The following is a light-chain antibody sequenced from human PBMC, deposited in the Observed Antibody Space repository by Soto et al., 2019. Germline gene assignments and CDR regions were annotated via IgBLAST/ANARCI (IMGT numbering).Light chain of an antibody. CDR1: SSDVGGYNY. CDR3: SAYAGSSTWV. CDR2: EVS. J-gene: IGLJ2*01. Sequence: QSVPTQPPSASGSPGQSVTFSCTGTSSDVGGYNYVSWYQQYPGKAPKLMIYEVSKRHSGVPDRFSGSKSGNTASLTVSGLQPEDEADYYCSAYAGSSTWVFGGGTKLTVL. V-gene: IGLV2-8*01.